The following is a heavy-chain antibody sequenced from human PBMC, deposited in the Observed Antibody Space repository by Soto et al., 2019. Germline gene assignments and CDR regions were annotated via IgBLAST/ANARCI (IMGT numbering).Heavy chain of an antibody. J-gene: IGHJ4*02. CDR1: GFTFSNYA. CDR3: AKGSASGSPYYFDY. V-gene: IGHV3-23*01. Sequence: EVQVLESGGGLVQPGGSLRLSCAASGFTFSNYAMSWVRQAPGKGLEWVSAINGGGSSTFHADSVKGRFTISRDNSKNTLYLQMNSLRAEDTAIYYCAKGSASGSPYYFDYWGQGTLVAVST. D-gene: IGHD6-25*01. CDR2: INGGGSST.